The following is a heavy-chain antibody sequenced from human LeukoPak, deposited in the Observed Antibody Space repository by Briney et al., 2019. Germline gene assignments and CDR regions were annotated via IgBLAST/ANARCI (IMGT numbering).Heavy chain of an antibody. CDR2: ISRSSSDI. D-gene: IGHD5-18*01. CDR1: GFTFGSYG. Sequence: GGSLRLSCAASGFTFGSYGMNWVRQAPGKGLEWVSAISRSSSDIYYADSVKGRFTVSRDNAKNSLYLQMNSLRAEDTAVYYCARDLSYGTRRFYGMDVWGQGTTVTVSS. CDR3: ARDLSYGTRRFYGMDV. V-gene: IGHV3-21*01. J-gene: IGHJ6*02.